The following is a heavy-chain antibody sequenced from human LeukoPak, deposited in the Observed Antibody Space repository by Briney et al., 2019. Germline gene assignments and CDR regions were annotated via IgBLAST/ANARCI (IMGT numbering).Heavy chain of an antibody. CDR2: IKQDGSVK. J-gene: IGHJ4*02. V-gene: IGHV3-7*03. D-gene: IGHD6-19*01. CDR1: GFTFNSYL. Sequence: GGSLRLSCAASGFTFNSYLMTWVRQAPGKGLEWVAEIKQDGSVKYYAGSVKGRFTFSRDNAKNSLCLQMNSRGAEETAVYFCARYNSAWKTDDYWGQGTLVTVSS. CDR3: ARYNSAWKTDDY.